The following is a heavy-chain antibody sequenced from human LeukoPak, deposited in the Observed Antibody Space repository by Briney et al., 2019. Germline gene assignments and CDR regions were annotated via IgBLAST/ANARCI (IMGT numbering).Heavy chain of an antibody. CDR3: ARTWRGPYSSSWYPFDY. CDR2: ISYDGSNK. Sequence: PGGSLRFSCAASGFTFSSYAMHWVRQAPGKGLEWVAVISYDGSNKYYADSVKGRFTISGDNSKNTLYLQMNSLRAEDTAVYYCARTWRGPYSSSWYPFDYWGQGTLVAVSS. J-gene: IGHJ4*02. D-gene: IGHD6-13*01. CDR1: GFTFSSYA. V-gene: IGHV3-30-3*01.